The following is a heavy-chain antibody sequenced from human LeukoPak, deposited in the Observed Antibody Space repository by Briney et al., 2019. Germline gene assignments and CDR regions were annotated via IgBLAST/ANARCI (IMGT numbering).Heavy chain of an antibody. J-gene: IGHJ4*02. Sequence: ASVKVSCKASGYIFTTYYMHWVRQSPGQGLEWMGVINPSSGNTRYAQKFQGRVTMTRDTSTSTVYMELSSLRSEDTAVYYCARGGLYCSSTSCPSSDYWGQGTLVTVSS. CDR1: GYIFTTYY. CDR2: INPSSGNT. CDR3: ARGGLYCSSTSCPSSDY. D-gene: IGHD2-2*01. V-gene: IGHV1-46*01.